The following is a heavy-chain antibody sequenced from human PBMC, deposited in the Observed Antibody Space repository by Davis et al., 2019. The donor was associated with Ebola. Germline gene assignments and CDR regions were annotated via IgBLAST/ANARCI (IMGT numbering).Heavy chain of an antibody. V-gene: IGHV4-39*01. D-gene: IGHD6-13*01. Sequence: MPSETLSLTCTVSGGSISSSSYYWGWIRQPPGKGLEWIGSIYYSGSTYYNPSLKSRVTISVDTSKNQFSLKLSSVTAADTAVYYCWFGYSSSCFDYWGQGTLVTVSS. J-gene: IGHJ4*02. CDR1: GGSISSSSYY. CDR2: IYYSGST. CDR3: WFGYSSSCFDY.